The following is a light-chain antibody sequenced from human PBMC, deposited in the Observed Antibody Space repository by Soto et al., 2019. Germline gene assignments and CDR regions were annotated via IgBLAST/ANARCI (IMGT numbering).Light chain of an antibody. J-gene: IGLJ2*01. CDR3: ASWDDSLSGPV. Sequence: QSVLTQPPSASGTPGQRVTISCSGSISNIGTNYVYWYQQLPGTAPKLLIFRHDQRPSGVPDRFSGSKSGTSASLAISGLRSDDEAEYYCASWDDSLSGPVFGGGTKLTVL. CDR1: ISNIGTNY. CDR2: RHD. V-gene: IGLV1-47*01.